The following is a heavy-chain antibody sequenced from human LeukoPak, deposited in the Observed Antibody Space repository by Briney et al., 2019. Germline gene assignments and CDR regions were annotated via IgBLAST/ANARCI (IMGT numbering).Heavy chain of an antibody. J-gene: IGHJ4*02. CDR2: IYYSGST. D-gene: IGHD6-19*01. Sequence: PSETLSLTCTVSGGSISSYYWSWIRQPPGKGLEWIGYIYYSGSTNYNPSLKSRVTISVDTSKNQFSLKLSSVTAADSAVYYCAREIHSGWSPLVLDHWGQGLLVTVSS. CDR3: AREIHSGWSPLVLDH. V-gene: IGHV4-59*12. CDR1: GGSISSYY.